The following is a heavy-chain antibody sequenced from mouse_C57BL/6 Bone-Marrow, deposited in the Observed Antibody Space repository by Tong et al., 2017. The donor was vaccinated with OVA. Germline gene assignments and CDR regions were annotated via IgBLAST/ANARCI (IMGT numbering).Heavy chain of an antibody. Sequence: EVQLQESGGGLVQPGESLKLSCESNEFEFPTYDMSWVRKTPEKRLELVAAINSDGGSTYYPDTMERRFIISRDNTKKTLYLQMSRLSSKDTALYNYASPGDYYDYRGQGTTLTVSS. V-gene: IGHV5-2*01. J-gene: IGHJ2*01. CDR2: INSDGGST. CDR1: EFEFPTYD. CDR3: ASPGDYYDY.